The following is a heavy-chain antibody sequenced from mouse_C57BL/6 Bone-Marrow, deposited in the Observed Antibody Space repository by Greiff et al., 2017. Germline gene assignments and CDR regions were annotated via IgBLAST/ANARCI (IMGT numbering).Heavy chain of an antibody. CDR1: GYTFTDYY. V-gene: IGHV1-75*01. D-gene: IGHD1-1*01. CDR3: AREGLFITTVVATFDY. CDR2: IFPGSGST. J-gene: IGHJ2*01. Sequence: QVQLKQSGPELVKPGASVKISCKASGYTFTDYYINWVKQRPGQGLEWIGWIFPGSGSTYYNEKFKGKATLTVDKSSSTAYMLLSSLTSEDSAVYFCAREGLFITTVVATFDYWGQGTTLTVSS.